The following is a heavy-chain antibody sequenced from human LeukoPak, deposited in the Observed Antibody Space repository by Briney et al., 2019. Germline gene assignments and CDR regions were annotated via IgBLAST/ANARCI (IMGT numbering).Heavy chain of an antibody. J-gene: IGHJ4*02. CDR2: INPNSGGT. V-gene: IGHV1-2*02. CDR1: GYTFTGYY. D-gene: IGHD1-26*01. CDR3: ARGFPGGEWELLIGFDY. Sequence: ASVKVSCKASGYTFTGYYMHWVRQAPGQGLEWMGWINPNSGGTNYAQKFQGRVTMTRDTSISTAYMELSRLRSDDTAVYYCARGFPGGEWELLIGFDYWGQGTLVTVSS.